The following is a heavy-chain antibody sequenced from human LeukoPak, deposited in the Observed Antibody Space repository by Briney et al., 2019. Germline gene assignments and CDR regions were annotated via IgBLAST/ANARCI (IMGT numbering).Heavy chain of an antibody. V-gene: IGHV1-69*04. CDR3: ASHPLLGMATIGRTFDY. CDR1: GGTFSIYA. Sequence: SVNVSCKASGGTFSIYAISWVRQAPGQGLEWMGRIIPIFGIANYAQKFQGRVTITADKSTSTAYMELSSLRSEDTAVYYCASHPLLGMATIGRTFDYWGQGTLVTVSS. CDR2: IIPIFGIA. J-gene: IGHJ4*02. D-gene: IGHD5-24*01.